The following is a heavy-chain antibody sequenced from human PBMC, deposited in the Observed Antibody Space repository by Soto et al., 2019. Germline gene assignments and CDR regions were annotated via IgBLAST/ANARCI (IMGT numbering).Heavy chain of an antibody. V-gene: IGHV3-9*01. J-gene: IGHJ6*03. Sequence: GGSLRLSCAASGFTFDDYAMHWVRQAPGKGLEWVSGISWNSGSIGYADSVKGRFTISRDNAKTSLYLKMNRLRAEDTAVYDCAKEAETKNDYGDYVHYYYYMDVWGKGTTVTVSS. CDR2: ISWNSGSI. CDR3: AKEAETKNDYGDYVHYYYYMDV. CDR1: GFTFDDYA. D-gene: IGHD4-17*01.